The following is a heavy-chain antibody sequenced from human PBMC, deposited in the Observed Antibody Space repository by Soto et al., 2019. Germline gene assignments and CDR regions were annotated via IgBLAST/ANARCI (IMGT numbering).Heavy chain of an antibody. Sequence: QVLLVQSGAEVKKPGASVKISCETSGYTFTDYAVDWVRQAPGQRLEWMGWINAATGNTRYSQKFQGRVTITRDTSANTAYMDLSSLGSEDTAVYYCARGSGSHYAPFDTWGQGTLVTVSS. CDR3: ARGSGSHYAPFDT. V-gene: IGHV1-3*01. D-gene: IGHD3-10*01. CDR2: INAATGNT. J-gene: IGHJ4*02. CDR1: GYTFTDYA.